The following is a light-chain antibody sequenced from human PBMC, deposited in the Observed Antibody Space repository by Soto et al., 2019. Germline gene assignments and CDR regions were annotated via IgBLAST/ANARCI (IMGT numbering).Light chain of an antibody. V-gene: IGKV3-15*01. CDR1: QSVSSN. CDR2: GSS. Sequence: EIVMTQSPATLSVSPGERATLSCRASQSVSSNLAWYQQKPGQAPRHLIYGSSPRATGIPARFSGSGSGTEFTLTISGLQSEDFAVYYCQQYDNWPRTFGQGTKVEIK. J-gene: IGKJ1*01. CDR3: QQYDNWPRT.